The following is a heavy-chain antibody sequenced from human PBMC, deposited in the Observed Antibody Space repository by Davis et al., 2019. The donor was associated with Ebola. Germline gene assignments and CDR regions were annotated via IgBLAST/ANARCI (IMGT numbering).Heavy chain of an antibody. Sequence: GESLKIPCAAPGFTFSGYAMHWVRQASGKGLEGVGRIRSKANSYATAYAASVKGRFTISRDDSKNTAYLQMNSLKTEDTAVYYCTTTTVTNDYWGQGTLVTVSS. CDR2: IRSKANSYAT. J-gene: IGHJ4*02. CDR1: GFTFSGYA. D-gene: IGHD4-17*01. CDR3: TTTTVTNDY. V-gene: IGHV3-73*01.